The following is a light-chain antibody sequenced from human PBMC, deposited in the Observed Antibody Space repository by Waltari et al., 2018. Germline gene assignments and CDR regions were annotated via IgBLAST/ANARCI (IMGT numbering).Light chain of an antibody. J-gene: IGKJ1*01. CDR1: RNIGRY. V-gene: IGKV3-20*01. CDR3: QNHERLPAT. CDR2: AAS. Sequence: ELVLTQSPGTLSLSPGERATLSCRASRNIGRYLVWYQQKPGQPPRLRIYAASTRATGFPDRFIGSGSGTDFSFTIARLEPEDFAVYFCQNHERLPATFGQGTKVEI.